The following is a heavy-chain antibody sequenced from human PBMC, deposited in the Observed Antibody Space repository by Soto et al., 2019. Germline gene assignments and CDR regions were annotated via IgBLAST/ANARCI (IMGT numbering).Heavy chain of an antibody. J-gene: IGHJ5*02. Sequence: SETLSLTCTVSGGSISSYYWSWIRQPPGKGLEWIGYIYYSGSTNYNPSLKSRVTISVDTSKNQFSLKLSSVTAADTAVYYCARRAQAYCSGGSCYSDWFDPWGQGTLVTVSS. CDR3: ARRAQAYCSGGSCYSDWFDP. D-gene: IGHD2-15*01. CDR1: GGSISSYY. CDR2: IYYSGST. V-gene: IGHV4-59*01.